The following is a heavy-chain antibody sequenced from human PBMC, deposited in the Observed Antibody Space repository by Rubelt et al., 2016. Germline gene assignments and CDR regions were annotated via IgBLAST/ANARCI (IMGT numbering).Heavy chain of an antibody. CDR3: ARGGMGGSTGYFDY. D-gene: IGHD1-26*01. CDR2: IKSKTDGGKT. J-gene: IGHJ4*02. V-gene: IGHV3-15*01. CDR1: GFTFSNAW. Sequence: SLRLSCAASGFTFSNAWMSWVRQAPGKGLEWVGRIKSKTDGGKTDYAAPVKGRFTISRDDSKNTLYLQMNSLRAEDTAVYYCARGGMGGSTGYFDYWGQGTLVTVSS.